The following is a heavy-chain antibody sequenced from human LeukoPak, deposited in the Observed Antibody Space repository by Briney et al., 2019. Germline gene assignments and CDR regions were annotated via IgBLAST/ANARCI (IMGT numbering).Heavy chain of an antibody. CDR3: ARDITVAGTKAFDY. CDR1: GFTFSSYA. V-gene: IGHV3-30-3*01. CDR2: ISYDGSNK. J-gene: IGHJ4*02. D-gene: IGHD6-19*01. Sequence: PGRSLRLSCAASGFTFSSYAMHWVRQAPGKGLEWVAVISYDGSNKYYADSVKGRFTISRDNSKNTLYLQMNSLRAEDTAVYYCARDITVAGTKAFDYWGQGTLVTVSS.